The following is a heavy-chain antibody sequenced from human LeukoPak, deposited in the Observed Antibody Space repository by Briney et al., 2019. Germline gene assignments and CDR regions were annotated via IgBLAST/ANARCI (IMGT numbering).Heavy chain of an antibody. Sequence: SETLSLTCTVSGGSISSGSYYWSWIRQPAGKGLEWIGRIYTSGSTNYNPSLKSRVTISVDTSKNQFSLKLSSVTAADTAVYYCARDQGYSGYDPWGKGTTVTISS. V-gene: IGHV4-61*02. J-gene: IGHJ6*04. CDR2: IYTSGST. D-gene: IGHD5-12*01. CDR1: GGSISSGSYY. CDR3: ARDQGYSGYDP.